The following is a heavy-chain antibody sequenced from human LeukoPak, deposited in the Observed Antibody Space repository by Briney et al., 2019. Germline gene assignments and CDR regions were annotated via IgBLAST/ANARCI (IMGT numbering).Heavy chain of an antibody. J-gene: IGHJ3*02. CDR3: AKDVFIAAALRAFDI. CDR2: ITSSSNYI. CDR1: GFTFSSYS. Sequence: GGSLRLSCVASGFTFSSYSMKWVRQAPGKGLEWVSSITSSSNYIHYADSVKGRFTISRDNAKNSLYLQMNSLRAEDTAVYYCAKDVFIAAALRAFDIWGQGTMVTVSS. V-gene: IGHV3-21*04. D-gene: IGHD6-13*01.